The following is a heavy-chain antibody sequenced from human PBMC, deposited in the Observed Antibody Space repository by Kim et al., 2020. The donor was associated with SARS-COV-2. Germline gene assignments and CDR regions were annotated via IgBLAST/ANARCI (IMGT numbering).Heavy chain of an antibody. V-gene: IGHV3-11*04. D-gene: IGHD3-10*01. Sequence: GGSLRLSCAASGFTFSDYYMSWIRQAPGKGLEWVPYISSSGSTIYYADSVKGRFTISRDNAKNSLYLQMNSLRAEDAAVYYCAPWYYGSGSYPGPDYWGQGTLVTVSS. CDR3: APWYYGSGSYPGPDY. CDR2: ISSSGSTI. J-gene: IGHJ4*02. CDR1: GFTFSDYY.